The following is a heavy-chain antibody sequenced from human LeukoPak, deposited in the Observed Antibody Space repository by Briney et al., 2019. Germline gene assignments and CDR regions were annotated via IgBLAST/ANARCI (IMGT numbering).Heavy chain of an antibody. V-gene: IGHV1-2*02. J-gene: IGHJ5*02. CDR2: FNPNSSGT. CDR3: ARNRIYCGGDFYLGP. CDR1: RYTFTVYY. D-gene: IGHD2-21*02. Sequence: ASVKLSCKASRYTFTVYYMHWVRQSPGQGLEWMGWFNPNSSGTNYAQKFQGRVTMTRDTSISTAYMELSRLRSDDTAVYYCARNRIYCGGDFYLGPWGQGTLVTVSS.